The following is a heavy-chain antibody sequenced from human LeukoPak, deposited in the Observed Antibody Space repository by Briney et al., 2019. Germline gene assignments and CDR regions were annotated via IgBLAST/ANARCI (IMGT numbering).Heavy chain of an antibody. J-gene: IGHJ6*03. V-gene: IGHV7-4-1*02. D-gene: IGHD2-2*01. Sequence: ASVKVSCKASGYTFTSYAMNWVRQAPGQGLEWMGWINTNTGNPTYAQGFTGRFVFSLDTSVSTAYLQISSLKAEDTAVYYCARTIPCSSTICYGLVGYYYYYYMDVWGKGTTVTVSS. CDR3: ARTIPCSSTICYGLVGYYYYYYMDV. CDR1: GYTFTSYA. CDR2: INTNTGNP.